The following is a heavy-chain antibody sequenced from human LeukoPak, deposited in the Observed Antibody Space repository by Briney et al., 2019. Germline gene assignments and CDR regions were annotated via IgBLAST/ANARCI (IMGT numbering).Heavy chain of an antibody. J-gene: IGHJ4*02. Sequence: GRSLRLSCAASGFTFSSYAMHWVRQAPGKGLEWVAVISYDGSNKYYADSVKGRFTISRDNSKNTLYLQMNSLRAEDTAVYCCARDYYDSSGFDYWGQGTLVTVSS. CDR3: ARDYYDSSGFDY. D-gene: IGHD3-22*01. CDR2: ISYDGSNK. V-gene: IGHV3-30-3*01. CDR1: GFTFSSYA.